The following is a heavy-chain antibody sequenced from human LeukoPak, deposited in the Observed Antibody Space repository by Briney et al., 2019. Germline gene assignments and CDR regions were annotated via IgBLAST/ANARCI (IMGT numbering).Heavy chain of an antibody. D-gene: IGHD2-2*01. CDR2: INWNGGST. Sequence: RPGGSLRLSCAASGFTFDDYGMSWVRQAPGKGLEWVSGINWNGGSTGYADSVKGRFTISRDNAKNSLYLQMSSLRDEDTAVYYCARGGTYCFDGCYGTNLWGQGTLVTVSS. V-gene: IGHV3-20*04. CDR1: GFTFDDYG. CDR3: ARGGTYCFDGCYGTNL. J-gene: IGHJ5*02.